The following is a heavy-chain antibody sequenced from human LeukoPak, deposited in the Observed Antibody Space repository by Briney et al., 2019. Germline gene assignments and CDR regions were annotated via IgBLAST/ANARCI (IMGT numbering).Heavy chain of an antibody. CDR3: ARDRLLWFGELDY. V-gene: IGHV4-39*07. D-gene: IGHD3-10*01. CDR1: GGSISNYY. Sequence: SETLSLTCTVSGGSISNYYWGWIRQPPGKGLEWIGSIYYSGSTYYSPSLKSRVTMSVDTSKNQISLKLRSVTAADTAVYYCARDRLLWFGELDYWGQGTLVIVSS. CDR2: IYYSGST. J-gene: IGHJ4*02.